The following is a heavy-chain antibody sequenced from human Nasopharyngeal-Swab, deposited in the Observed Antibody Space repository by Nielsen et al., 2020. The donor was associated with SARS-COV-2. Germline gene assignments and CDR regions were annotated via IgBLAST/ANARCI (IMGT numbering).Heavy chain of an antibody. J-gene: IGHJ4*02. CDR1: GYTFSNYD. D-gene: IGHD3-22*01. Sequence: ASVKVSCKASGYTFSNYDINWVRQATGQGLAWMGWINTNTGTPTYAQGFTGRFVFSLDTSVSTAYLQISSLKPEDTGVYYCARGRGSSGYYPTDYWGQGTLVTVSS. CDR2: INTNTGTP. CDR3: ARGRGSSGYYPTDY. V-gene: IGHV7-4-1*02.